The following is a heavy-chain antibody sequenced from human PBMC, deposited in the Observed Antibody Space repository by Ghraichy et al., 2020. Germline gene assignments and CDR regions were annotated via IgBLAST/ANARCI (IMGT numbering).Heavy chain of an antibody. CDR1: GFTFSSYA. CDR3: AKNGYQLQFFDY. Sequence: GGSLRLSCAASGFTFSSYAMSWVRQAPGKGLEWVSGMSGSGASTYYADSVKGRFTISRDNSKNTLYLQMNSLRAEDAALYYCAKNGYQLQFFDYWGQGSLVTVSS. CDR2: MSGSGAST. J-gene: IGHJ4*02. D-gene: IGHD2-2*01. V-gene: IGHV3-23*01.